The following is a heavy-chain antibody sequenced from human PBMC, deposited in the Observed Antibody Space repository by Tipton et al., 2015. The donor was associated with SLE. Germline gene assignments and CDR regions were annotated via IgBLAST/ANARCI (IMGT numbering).Heavy chain of an antibody. V-gene: IGHV4-34*01. CDR3: ARGRRSYGPSPFDH. J-gene: IGHJ4*02. CDR2: INQNGRT. D-gene: IGHD5-18*01. CDR1: GGSLSGYY. Sequence: TLSLTCAVYGGSLSGYYWSWIRQPPGKGLEWIGEINQNGRTTYNPSLKTRLTISVDTSKNQISLKLTSVTAANTAVYYCARGRRSYGPSPFDHWGQGSLVTVSS.